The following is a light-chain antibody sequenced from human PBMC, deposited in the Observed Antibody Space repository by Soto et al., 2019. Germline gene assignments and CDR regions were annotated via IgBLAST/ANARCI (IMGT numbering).Light chain of an antibody. Sequence: LVLTQSPGTLSLSPGERATLSCRASQSVSSSYLAWYQQKPGQAPRLLIYGASSRATGIPDRFSGSGSGTDFTLTISRLEPEDFAVYYCQQYGSSTQTFGQGIKVDIX. CDR3: QQYGSSTQT. J-gene: IGKJ1*01. V-gene: IGKV3-20*01. CDR1: QSVSSSY. CDR2: GAS.